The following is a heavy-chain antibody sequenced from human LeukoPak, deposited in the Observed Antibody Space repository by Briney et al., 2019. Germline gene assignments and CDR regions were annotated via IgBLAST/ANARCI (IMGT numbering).Heavy chain of an antibody. Sequence: SETLSLTCTVSGGSISSYYWSWIRQPPGKGLEWIGYIYYSGSTNYNPSVKSRVTISVDTSKNQFSLKLSSVTAADTAVYYCARREYYYDSSGYYRDNWFDPWGQGTLVTVSS. V-gene: IGHV4-59*01. D-gene: IGHD3-22*01. CDR3: ARREYYYDSSGYYRDNWFDP. CDR2: IYYSGST. J-gene: IGHJ5*02. CDR1: GGSISSYY.